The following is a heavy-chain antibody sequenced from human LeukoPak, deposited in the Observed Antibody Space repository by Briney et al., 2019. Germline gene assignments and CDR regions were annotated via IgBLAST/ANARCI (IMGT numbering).Heavy chain of an antibody. J-gene: IGHJ4*02. D-gene: IGHD5-24*01. V-gene: IGHV3-7*01. CDR2: VNQDGSGK. CDR3: TSANYGPAY. Sequence: GGSLRLSCAASGFTFSSAWMSWVRQAPGKGLEWVANVNQDGSGKYYVDSVKGRFTISKDNAKNSLYLQMNSLRAEDTAVYYCTSANYGPAYWGQGTLVTISS. CDR1: GFTFSSAW.